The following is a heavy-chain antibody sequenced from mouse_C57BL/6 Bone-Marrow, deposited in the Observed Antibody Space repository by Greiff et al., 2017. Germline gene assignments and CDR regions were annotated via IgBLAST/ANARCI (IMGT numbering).Heavy chain of an antibody. CDR2: INPSSGYT. CDR3: ARMGYDGYYRGFCAY. D-gene: IGHD2-3*01. V-gene: IGHV1-7*01. J-gene: IGHJ3*01. Sequence: VQLQQSGAELAKPGASVKLSCKASGYTFTSYWMHWVKQRPGQGLEWLGYINPSSGYTKYNQKFKDKATLTADKSSSTAYMQLSSLTSEDSAVYYGARMGYDGYYRGFCAYWGQGTLVTVSA. CDR1: GYTFTSYW.